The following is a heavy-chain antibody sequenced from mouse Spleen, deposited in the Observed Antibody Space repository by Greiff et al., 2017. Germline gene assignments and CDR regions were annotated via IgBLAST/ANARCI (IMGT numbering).Heavy chain of an antibody. D-gene: IGHD4-1*01. V-gene: IGHV1-67*01. CDR1: GYTFTDYA. CDR2: ISTYYGNT. Sequence: VKLVESGPELVRPGVSVKISCKGSGYTFTDYAMHWVKQSHAKSLEWIGVISTYYGNTNYNQKFKGKATMTVDKSSSTAYMELARLTSEDSAIYYCASLTGTDDYWGQGTTLTVSS. CDR3: ASLTGTDDY. J-gene: IGHJ2*01.